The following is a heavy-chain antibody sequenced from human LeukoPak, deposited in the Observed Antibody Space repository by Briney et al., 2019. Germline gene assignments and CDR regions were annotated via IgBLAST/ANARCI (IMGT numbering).Heavy chain of an antibody. V-gene: IGHV4-38-2*02. Sequence: PSETQSLTCTVSGYSISSGYYWGWIRQPPGKGLEWIGSIHYSARIYYNPSLKSRLTISPDTSKNQFSLKLTSVTAADTAVYYCTREVRSAWASFDPWGQGTLVIVSS. CDR2: IHYSARI. CDR3: TREVRSAWASFDP. J-gene: IGHJ5*02. D-gene: IGHD1-26*01. CDR1: GYSISSGYY.